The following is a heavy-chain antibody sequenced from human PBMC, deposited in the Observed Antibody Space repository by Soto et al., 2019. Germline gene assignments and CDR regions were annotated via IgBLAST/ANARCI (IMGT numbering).Heavy chain of an antibody. CDR2: IYYSGST. CDR3: ASANSITMVREHDAFDI. CDR1: GGSISSYY. D-gene: IGHD3-10*01. Sequence: SETLSLTCTVSGGSISSYYWSWIRQPPGKGLEWIGYIYYSGSTNYNPSLKSRVTISVDTSKNQFSLKLSSVTAADTAVYYCASANSITMVREHDAFDIWGQGTMVTVSS. J-gene: IGHJ3*02. V-gene: IGHV4-59*08.